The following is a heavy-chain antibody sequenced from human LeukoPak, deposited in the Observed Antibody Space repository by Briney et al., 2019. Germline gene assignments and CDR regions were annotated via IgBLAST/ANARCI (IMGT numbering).Heavy chain of an antibody. D-gene: IGHD3-22*01. Sequence: PGGSLRLSCAASGFTFSSYGMHWVRQAPGKGLEWVAVISYDGSNKYYADSVKGRFTISRDNSKNTLYLQMNSLRAEDTAVYYCARDYYDSSGYYSDAFDIWGQGTMVTVSS. CDR2: ISYDGSNK. J-gene: IGHJ3*02. CDR3: ARDYYDSSGYYSDAFDI. V-gene: IGHV3-30*03. CDR1: GFTFSSYG.